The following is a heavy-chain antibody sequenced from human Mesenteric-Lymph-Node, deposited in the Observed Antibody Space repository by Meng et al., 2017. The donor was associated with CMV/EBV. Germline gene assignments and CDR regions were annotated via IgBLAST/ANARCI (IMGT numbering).Heavy chain of an antibody. Sequence: SETLSLTCTVSGGSISSYYWSWIRQPPGKGLEWIGYIYYSGSTNYNPSLKSRVTISVDTSKNQFSLKLSSVTAADTAVYYCARGYCSSTSCYTGGNWNLSYWYFDLWGRGTLVTVSS. CDR1: GGSISSYY. CDR3: ARGYCSSTSCYTGGNWNLSYWYFDL. CDR2: IYYSGST. V-gene: IGHV4-59*01. J-gene: IGHJ2*01. D-gene: IGHD2-2*02.